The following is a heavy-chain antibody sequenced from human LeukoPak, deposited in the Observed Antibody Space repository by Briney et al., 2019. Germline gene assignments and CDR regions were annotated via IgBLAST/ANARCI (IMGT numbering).Heavy chain of an antibody. CDR2: ISYDGSNK. J-gene: IGHJ3*02. D-gene: IGHD3-3*01. V-gene: IGHV3-30*03. CDR1: RFTFSSYG. Sequence: GRSLRLSCAASRFTFSSYGMHWVRQAPGKGLEWVAVISYDGSNKYYADSVKGRFTISRDNSKNTLYLQMNSLRAEDTAVYYCAREIFGVLKARAFDIWGQGTMVTVSS. CDR3: AREIFGVLKARAFDI.